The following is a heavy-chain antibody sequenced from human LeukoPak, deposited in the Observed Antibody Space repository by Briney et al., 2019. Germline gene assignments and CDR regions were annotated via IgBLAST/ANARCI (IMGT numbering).Heavy chain of an antibody. Sequence: PGGSLRLSCAASGFTDSSNYMSWVRQAPGKGLEWVSVIYSGGSTYYADSVKGRFTISRDNSKNTLYLQMNSLRAEDTAVYYCALYGSWVINDYWGQGTLVTVSS. J-gene: IGHJ4*02. CDR2: IYSGGST. V-gene: IGHV3-66*01. CDR1: GFTDSSNY. D-gene: IGHD3-10*01. CDR3: ALYGSWVINDY.